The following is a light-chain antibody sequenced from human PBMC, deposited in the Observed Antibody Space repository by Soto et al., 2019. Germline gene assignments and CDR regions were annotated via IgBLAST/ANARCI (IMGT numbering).Light chain of an antibody. CDR1: QSLSSSF. Sequence: DIVLTQSPGIVSLSPGERATLSCRASQSLSSSFLAWYQQKRGQAPRLLIYGASSRATGIPGRFSGSGSETDFTLSITRLEPEDFAMYYCQQYENSPITFGLGTRLEI. J-gene: IGKJ5*01. CDR3: QQYENSPIT. CDR2: GAS. V-gene: IGKV3-20*01.